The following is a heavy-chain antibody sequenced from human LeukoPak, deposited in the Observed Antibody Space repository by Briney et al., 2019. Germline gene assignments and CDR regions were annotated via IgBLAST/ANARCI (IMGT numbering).Heavy chain of an antibody. CDR1: GXTFRSYE. V-gene: IGHV3-53*05. CDR2: IYSGGRT. CDR3: ARFVSWAFDI. Sequence: PGGSLRLSCAASGXTFRSYEMNWVRQAPGKGLGWVSLIYSGGRTNYADSVKGRLTISRDNSKNTLYLQMNSLRPEDTAVYFCARFVSWAFDIWGQGTMVTVSS. J-gene: IGHJ3*02.